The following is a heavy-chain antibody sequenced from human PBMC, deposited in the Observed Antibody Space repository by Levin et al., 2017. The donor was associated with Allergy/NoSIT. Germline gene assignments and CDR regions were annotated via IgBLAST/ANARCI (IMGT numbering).Heavy chain of an antibody. CDR3: VRYHYDSSGFSPYYYYSLDV. D-gene: IGHD3-22*01. J-gene: IGHJ6*02. CDR1: GYTFTSHG. V-gene: IGHV1-18*04. CDR2: ISGYNRRT. Sequence: ASVKVSCKASGYTFTSHGISWVRQAPGQGLEWMGWISGYNRRTNTAQKFQGRVTMTTDTATSTAYMELRSLRSDDTAVYYCVRYHYDSSGFSPYYYYSLDVWGQGTTVTVSS.